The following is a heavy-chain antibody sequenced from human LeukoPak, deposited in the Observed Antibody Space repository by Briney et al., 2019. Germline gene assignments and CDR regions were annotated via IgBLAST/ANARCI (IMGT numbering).Heavy chain of an antibody. J-gene: IGHJ4*02. D-gene: IGHD3-22*01. Sequence: SETLSLTCTVSGGSISGYYWSWIRQPPGKGLEWIGYIYYSGGTNYNPSLESRVTISVDTSKNQFSLKLSSVTAADTAVYYRARLRSRYDTSGYYPFDYWGQGTLVTVSS. V-gene: IGHV4-59*08. CDR3: ARLRSRYDTSGYYPFDY. CDR2: IYYSGGT. CDR1: GGSISGYY.